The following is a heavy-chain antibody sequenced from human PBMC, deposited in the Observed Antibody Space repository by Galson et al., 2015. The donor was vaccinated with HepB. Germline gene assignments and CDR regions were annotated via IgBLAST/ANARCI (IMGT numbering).Heavy chain of an antibody. CDR1: GFTVSSSH. J-gene: IGHJ3*02. V-gene: IGHV3-66*01. CDR3: ARDQTMTTFTGGDAFDI. CDR2: IYRGGST. Sequence: SLRLSCAASGFTVSSSHMSWVRQAPGKGLEWVSVIYRGGSTYYADSVKGRFTISTDTSKNTLYLQMNSLRAEDTAVYYCARDQTMTTFTGGDAFDIWGQGTMVTVSS. D-gene: IGHD4-17*01.